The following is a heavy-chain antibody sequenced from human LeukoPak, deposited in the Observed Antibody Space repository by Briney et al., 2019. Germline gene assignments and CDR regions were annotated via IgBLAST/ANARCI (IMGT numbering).Heavy chain of an antibody. CDR3: ARVGDTAMAIDY. Sequence: GGSLRLSCAVSGFTFSSYSMNWVRQAPGKGLEWVSSSSSSSSYIYYADSVKGRFTISRDNAKNSLYLQMNSLRAEDTAVYYCARVGDTAMAIDYWGQGTLVTVSS. CDR1: GFTFSSYS. V-gene: IGHV3-21*01. D-gene: IGHD5-18*01. J-gene: IGHJ4*02. CDR2: SSSSSSYI.